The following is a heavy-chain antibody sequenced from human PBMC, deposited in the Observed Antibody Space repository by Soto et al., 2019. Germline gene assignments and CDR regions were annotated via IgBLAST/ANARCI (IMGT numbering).Heavy chain of an antibody. J-gene: IGHJ4*02. CDR3: ARSETRGSGWSLIDY. Sequence: QVQLQESGPGLVKPSETLSLTCTVSGGSISSYYWSWIRQPPGKGLEWIGYIYYSGSTNYNPSLKSRVTISVDTSKNQFSLKLSSVTAADTAVYYCARSETRGSGWSLIDYWGQGTLVTVSS. CDR1: GGSISSYY. D-gene: IGHD6-19*01. CDR2: IYYSGST. V-gene: IGHV4-59*01.